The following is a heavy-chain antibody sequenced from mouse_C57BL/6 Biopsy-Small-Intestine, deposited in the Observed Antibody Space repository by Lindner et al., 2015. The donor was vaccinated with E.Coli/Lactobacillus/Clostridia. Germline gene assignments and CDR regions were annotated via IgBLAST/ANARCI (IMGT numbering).Heavy chain of an antibody. J-gene: IGHJ1*01. V-gene: IGHV1-82*01. D-gene: IGHD1-1*01. CDR3: AVYGSGSSYWYFDV. CDR1: GYAFSSSW. Sequence: VQLQESGPELVKPGASVKISCKASGYAFSSSWMNWVKQRPGKGLEWIGRIYPGAGDSNYNGKFKGKATMTADESSSTAYMQLSGLTSEDSAVYFCAVYGSGSSYWYFDVWGPGTTVTVSS. CDR2: IYPGAGDS.